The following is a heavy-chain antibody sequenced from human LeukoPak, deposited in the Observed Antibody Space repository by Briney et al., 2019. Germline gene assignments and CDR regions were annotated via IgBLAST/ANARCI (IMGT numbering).Heavy chain of an antibody. CDR2: IYHSGST. Sequence: PSETLSLTCAVSGGSISSSNWWSWIRQPPGKGLEWIGEIYHSGSTNYNPSLKSRVTISVDKSKTQFSLKLSSVTAADTAVYYCARAKWEPRYAFDIWGQGTMVTVSS. CDR3: ARAKWEPRYAFDI. V-gene: IGHV4-4*02. J-gene: IGHJ3*02. CDR1: GGSISSSNW. D-gene: IGHD1-26*01.